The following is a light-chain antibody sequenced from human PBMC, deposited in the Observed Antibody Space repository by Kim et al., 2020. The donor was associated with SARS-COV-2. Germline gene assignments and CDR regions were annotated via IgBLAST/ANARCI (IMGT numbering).Light chain of an antibody. CDR3: QNYSRAPRT. Sequence: DIQMTQSPSSLSASLGDRVTITCRASRGITNYLAWYQQKPGKIPKLLVYAASALPSGVPSRFSGSGSGTDFTLTISSLQPDDVATYYCQNYSRAPRTLGKGPKVVI. CDR1: RGITNY. V-gene: IGKV1-27*01. J-gene: IGKJ1*01. CDR2: AAS.